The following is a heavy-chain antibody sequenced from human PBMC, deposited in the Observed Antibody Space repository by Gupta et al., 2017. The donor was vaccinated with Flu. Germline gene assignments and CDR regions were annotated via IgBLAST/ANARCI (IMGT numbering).Heavy chain of an antibody. CDR1: GASISSGGYY. J-gene: IGHJ6*02. V-gene: IGHV4-31*03. D-gene: IGHD3-9*01. CDR2: IYYSGST. Sequence: QLQLQESGPGLVKPSQTLSLTCTVSGASISSGGYYWSWIRQHPGKGLEWIGYIYYSGSTYYNPPLKSRVTISVDTSKNQFSLKLSSVTAADTAVYYCARDRSIDWRPPYYDYYGMDVWGQGTTVTVSS. CDR3: ARDRSIDWRPPYYDYYGMDV.